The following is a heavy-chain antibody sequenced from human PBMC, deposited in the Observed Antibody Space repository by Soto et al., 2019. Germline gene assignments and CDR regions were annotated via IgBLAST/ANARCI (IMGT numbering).Heavy chain of an antibody. CDR3: ARREKAYSSPGDY. V-gene: IGHV3-33*01. CDR2: MWYDGSNE. Sequence: QVQLVESGGGVAQPGRSLRLSCVASGFTFSNYGFHWVRDAPGKGLEWVAVMWYDGSNENYADSVRGRFTISRDNSRNTVDLQIDSLRVEDTAVYYCARREKAYSSPGDYWGQGTLVTVSS. J-gene: IGHJ4*02. CDR1: GFTFSNYG. D-gene: IGHD6-13*01.